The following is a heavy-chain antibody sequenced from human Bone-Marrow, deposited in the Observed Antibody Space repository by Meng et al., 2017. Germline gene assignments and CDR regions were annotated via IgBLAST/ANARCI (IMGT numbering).Heavy chain of an antibody. CDR2: IYPGDSDT. Sequence: KVSFKGSGYSFTSYWVGWVRQMPGKGLEWMGIIYPGDSDTRYSPSFQGQVTISADKSISTAYLQWSSLKASDTAMYYCARGAMVRGVSFDYWGQGTLVTVSS. D-gene: IGHD3-10*01. CDR3: ARGAMVRGVSFDY. CDR1: GYSFTSYW. V-gene: IGHV5-51*01. J-gene: IGHJ4*02.